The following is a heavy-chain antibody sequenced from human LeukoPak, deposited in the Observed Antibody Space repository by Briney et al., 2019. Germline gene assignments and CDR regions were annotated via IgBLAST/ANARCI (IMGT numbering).Heavy chain of an antibody. V-gene: IGHV3-33*01. CDR2: IWYDGSNK. CDR3: ARRFYAMDI. J-gene: IGHJ6*02. Sequence: PGRSLRLSCAASGFTFSSYGMHWVRQAPGKGLEWVAVIWYDGSNKYYADSVKGRFTISRDNSKNTLYLQMNSLRAEDTAVYYCARRFYAMDIWAQGTTVTVSS. CDR1: GFTFSSYG.